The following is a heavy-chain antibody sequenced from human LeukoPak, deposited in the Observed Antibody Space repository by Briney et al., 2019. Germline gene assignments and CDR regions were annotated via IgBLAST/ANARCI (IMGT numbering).Heavy chain of an antibody. J-gene: IGHJ4*02. CDR1: GFTFSNFW. V-gene: IGHV3-7*01. Sequence: PGGSLRLSCAASGFTFSNFWMDWVRQAPGKGLEWVANIKQDGSERYYVDSVKGRFTISRDNAKNSLYLQMNSLRAEDTAVYYCAREDGDYGEYYFDYWGQGTLVTVSS. CDR2: IKQDGSER. CDR3: AREDGDYGEYYFDY. D-gene: IGHD4-17*01.